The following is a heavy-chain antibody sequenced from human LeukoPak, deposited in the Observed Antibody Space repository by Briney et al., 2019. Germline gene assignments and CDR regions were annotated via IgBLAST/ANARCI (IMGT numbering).Heavy chain of an antibody. D-gene: IGHD3-10*01. CDR2: IRSKANSYAT. V-gene: IGHV3-73*01. Sequence: GRSLRLSCAASGFTFSGSAMHWVRQASGKGLEWVGRIRSKANSYATAYAASVKGRFTISRDDSKNTAYLQMNSLKTEDTAVYYCVGGYGSGSFMDVWGQGTTVTVSS. J-gene: IGHJ6*02. CDR3: VGGYGSGSFMDV. CDR1: GFTFSGSA.